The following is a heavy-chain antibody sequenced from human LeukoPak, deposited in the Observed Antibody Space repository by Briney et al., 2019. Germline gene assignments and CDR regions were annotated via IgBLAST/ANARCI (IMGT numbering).Heavy chain of an antibody. CDR3: ARACQEYSYGLRGMADY. D-gene: IGHD5-18*01. Sequence: GASVKVSCKASGYTFTSYYMHWVRQAPGQGLEWMGIINPSGGSTSYAQKFQGRVTMTRDTSTSTVYMELSSLRSEDTAMYYCARACQEYSYGLRGMADYWGQGTLVTVSS. J-gene: IGHJ4*02. CDR2: INPSGGST. V-gene: IGHV1-46*01. CDR1: GYTFTSYY.